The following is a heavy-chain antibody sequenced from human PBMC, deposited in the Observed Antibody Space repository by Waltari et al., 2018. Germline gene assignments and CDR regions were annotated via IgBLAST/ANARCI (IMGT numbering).Heavy chain of an antibody. CDR3: ARVVS. CDR1: GFAVSSNY. J-gene: IGHJ4*02. CDR2: IYSDSST. Sequence: EVQLVESGGDLIQPGGSLSLSCVVSGFAVSSNYMTWVRQAPGRGLEWVSIIYSDSSTYYADSVKGRFTISRDNSKNTLYLQMNSLRAEDTAVYFCARVVSWGQGTLVTVSS. V-gene: IGHV3-53*01. D-gene: IGHD2-15*01.